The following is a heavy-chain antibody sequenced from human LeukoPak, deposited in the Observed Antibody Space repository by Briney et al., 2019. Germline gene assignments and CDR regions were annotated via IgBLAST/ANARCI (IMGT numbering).Heavy chain of an antibody. Sequence: PGGSLRLSCAASGFTFSSYWMSWVRQAPGKGLEWVSSISSSSSYIYYADSVKGRFTISRDNAKNSLYLQMNSLRAEDTAVYYCARDSDEGDFDYWGQGTLVTVSS. D-gene: IGHD3-16*01. CDR1: GFTFSSYW. V-gene: IGHV3-21*01. CDR2: ISSSSSYI. CDR3: ARDSDEGDFDY. J-gene: IGHJ4*02.